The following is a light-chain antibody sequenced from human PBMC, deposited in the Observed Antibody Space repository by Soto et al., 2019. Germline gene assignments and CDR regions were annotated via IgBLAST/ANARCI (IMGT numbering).Light chain of an antibody. CDR2: AT. CDR1: QSVSDMN. J-gene: IGKJ3*01. V-gene: IGKV3-20*01. CDR3: QHDGNLAL. Sequence: EIVLTQSPGTLSLSPGERATLSCRASQSVSDMNLAWYQQKPGQAPRLLIYATNRATGITDRISGSGSGTNFTLTISRLEPEDFAKYYCQHDGNLALFGPGTKVEIK.